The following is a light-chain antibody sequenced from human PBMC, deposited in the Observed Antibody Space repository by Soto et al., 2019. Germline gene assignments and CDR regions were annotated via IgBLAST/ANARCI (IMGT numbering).Light chain of an antibody. CDR3: QRYGTSTT. CDR1: QSVSSSY. V-gene: IGKV3-20*01. Sequence: EIVLTQSPGTLSLSPGERATLSCRASQSVSSSYLAWYQQKPGQAPRLLIYLASSRATGIPDRFSGSGSGTDFTLTISRLEPEDFAVYYCQRYGTSTTFGQGTKVDIK. CDR2: LAS. J-gene: IGKJ1*01.